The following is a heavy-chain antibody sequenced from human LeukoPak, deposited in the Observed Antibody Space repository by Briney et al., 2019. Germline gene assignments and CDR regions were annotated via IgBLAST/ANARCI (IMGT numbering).Heavy chain of an antibody. V-gene: IGHV1-24*01. J-gene: IGHJ5*02. Sequence: VASVKVSCKASGYTFSSYGISWVRQAPGKGLEWMGGFDPEDGERIYAQKFQGRVTMTEDTSTDTAYMELSSLTSEDTAMYYCATENFGLGSPFDPWGQGTLVTVSS. D-gene: IGHD3-16*01. CDR1: GYTFSSYG. CDR2: FDPEDGER. CDR3: ATENFGLGSPFDP.